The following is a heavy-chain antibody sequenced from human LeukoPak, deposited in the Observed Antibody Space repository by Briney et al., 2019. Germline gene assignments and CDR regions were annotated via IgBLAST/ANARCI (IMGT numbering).Heavy chain of an antibody. CDR1: GFTFSSYS. J-gene: IGHJ4*02. CDR3: ARGGSNYDILTGYSYFDY. D-gene: IGHD3-9*01. Sequence: GESLKISCAASGFTFSSYSMNWVRQAPGKGLEWVSSISSSSSYIYYADSVKGRFTISRDNAKNSLYLQMNSLRAEDTAVYYCARGGSNYDILTGYSYFDYWGQGTLVTVSS. CDR2: ISSSSSYI. V-gene: IGHV3-21*01.